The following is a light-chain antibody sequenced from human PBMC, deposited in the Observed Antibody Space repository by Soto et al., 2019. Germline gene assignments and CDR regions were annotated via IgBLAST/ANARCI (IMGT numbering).Light chain of an antibody. J-gene: IGLJ3*02. CDR3: SSYTSSSSQRV. CDR2: DVS. CDR1: SRDVGGYNY. V-gene: IGLV2-14*01. Sequence: QSALTQPASVSGSPGQSITISCTGTSRDVGGYNYVSWYQQHPGKAPKLMIYDVSNRPSGVSNRFSGSKSGNTASLTISGLQAEDEADYYCSSYTSSSSQRVFGGGTQLTVL.